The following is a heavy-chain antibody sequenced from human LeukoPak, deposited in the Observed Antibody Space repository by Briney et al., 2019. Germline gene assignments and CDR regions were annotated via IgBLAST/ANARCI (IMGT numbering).Heavy chain of an antibody. D-gene: IGHD3-9*01. V-gene: IGHV3-23*01. Sequence: GSLRLSCAASGFTFSSYAMSWVRQAPGKGLEWVSAISGSGGSTYYADSVKGRFTISRDNSKNTLYLQMNSLRAEDTAVYYCAKVTDYDILTGYYRAPTDYWGQGTLVTVSS. J-gene: IGHJ4*02. CDR1: GFTFSSYA. CDR3: AKVTDYDILTGYYRAPTDY. CDR2: ISGSGGST.